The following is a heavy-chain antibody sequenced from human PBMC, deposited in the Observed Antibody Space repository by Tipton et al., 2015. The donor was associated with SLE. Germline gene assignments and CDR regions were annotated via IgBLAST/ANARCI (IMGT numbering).Heavy chain of an antibody. V-gene: IGHV6-1*01. CDR3: ARVWGTGSRGVDY. D-gene: IGHD2-2*01. J-gene: IGHJ4*02. Sequence: GLVKPSQTLSLTCAISGDSVSTNSAAWTWIWQSPSRGLEWPGRTYYRSKWYSDYAVSVKSRITINPDTSKNQFSLQLNSVTPEDTAVYYCARVWGTGSRGVDYWGQGTLVTVSS. CDR2: TYYRSKWYS. CDR1: GDSVSTNSAA.